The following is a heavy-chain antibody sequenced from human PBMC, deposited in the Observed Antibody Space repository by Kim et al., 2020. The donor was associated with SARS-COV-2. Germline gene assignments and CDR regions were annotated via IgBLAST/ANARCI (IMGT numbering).Heavy chain of an antibody. J-gene: IGHJ4*02. CDR3: ARGRYGDYANDY. CDR1: GGSISSGDYY. Sequence: SETLSLTCTVSGGSISSGDYYWSWLRQPQGKGLEWIGYIYCSGSTYYNPSLKSRVTISVDTSKTPFSLKLSAVTAADTAVYYCARGRYGDYANDYWGQGTLVTVSS. CDR2: IYCSGST. D-gene: IGHD4-17*01. V-gene: IGHV4-30-4*01.